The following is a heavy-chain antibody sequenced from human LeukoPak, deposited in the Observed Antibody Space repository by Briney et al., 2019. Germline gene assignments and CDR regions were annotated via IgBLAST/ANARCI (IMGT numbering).Heavy chain of an antibody. CDR2: ISYDGSNK. J-gene: IGHJ4*02. CDR1: GFTFSSYA. Sequence: PGRSLRLSCAASGFTFSSYAMHWVRQAPGKGLEWVAVISYDGSNKYYADSVKGRFTISRDNSKNTLYLQKNSLRAEDTAVYYCARSSIAVAGTGVEDYWGQGTLVTVSS. V-gene: IGHV3-30-3*01. D-gene: IGHD6-19*01. CDR3: ARSSIAVAGTGVEDY.